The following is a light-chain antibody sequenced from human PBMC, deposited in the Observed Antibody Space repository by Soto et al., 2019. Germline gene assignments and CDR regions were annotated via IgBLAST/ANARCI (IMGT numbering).Light chain of an antibody. CDR3: SSKAGSNNLGVV. Sequence: QSALTQPPSASGSPGQSVAISCTGTSSDVGGYNDVSWYQQHPGKAPKLMIYEVTERPSGVPDRFSGSKSDNTASLTVSGLQADDEADYYCSSKAGSNNLGVVFGGGTKVTVL. V-gene: IGLV2-8*01. CDR2: EVT. J-gene: IGLJ2*01. CDR1: SSDVGGYND.